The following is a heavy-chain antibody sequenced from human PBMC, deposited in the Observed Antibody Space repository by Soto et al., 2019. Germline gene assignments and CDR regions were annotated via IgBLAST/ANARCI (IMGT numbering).Heavy chain of an antibody. CDR2: IYHSGST. CDR1: GGSISSGGYS. Sequence: PSETLSLTCAVSGGSISSGGYSWSWIRQPPGKGLEWIGYIYHSGSTYYNPSLKSRVTISVDRSKNQFSLKLSSVTAADTAVYYCARVSYYDFGYNWFDPRGQGTLVTVSS. V-gene: IGHV4-30-2*01. CDR3: ARVSYYDFGYNWFDP. J-gene: IGHJ5*02. D-gene: IGHD3-3*01.